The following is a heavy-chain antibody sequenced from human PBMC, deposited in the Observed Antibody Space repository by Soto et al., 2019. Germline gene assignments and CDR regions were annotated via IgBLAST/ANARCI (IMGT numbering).Heavy chain of an antibody. Sequence: QVQLVESGGGVVQPGRSLRLSCAASGITFSTYGMHWVRQASGKGLEWVALISHDGTNKYYADSVKGRFTISRDNSRNTLYLQMNSLRPEDTAVYYCAKDLAQSWTMDVWGKGTTVTVSS. CDR3: AKDLAQSWTMDV. CDR2: ISHDGTNK. V-gene: IGHV3-30*18. D-gene: IGHD6-13*01. J-gene: IGHJ6*03. CDR1: GITFSTYG.